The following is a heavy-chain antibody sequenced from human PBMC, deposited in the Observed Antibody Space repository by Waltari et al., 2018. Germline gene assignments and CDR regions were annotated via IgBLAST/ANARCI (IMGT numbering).Heavy chain of an antibody. Sequence: QMQLVQSGPEVKKPGTSVKVSCKASGFTFTSSAMQWVRQARGQRLEWIGGIVVGSGNTNYAQKFQERVTITRDMSTSTAYMELSSLRSEDTAVYYCAAGHLDSSSYYPLSDYWGQGTLVTVSS. CDR3: AAGHLDSSSYYPLSDY. CDR2: IVVGSGNT. CDR1: GFTFTSSA. J-gene: IGHJ4*02. D-gene: IGHD3-22*01. V-gene: IGHV1-58*02.